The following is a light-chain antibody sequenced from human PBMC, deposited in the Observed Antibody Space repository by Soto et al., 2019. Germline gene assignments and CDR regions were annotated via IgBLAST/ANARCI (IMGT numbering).Light chain of an antibody. CDR2: DVS. Sequence: QSALTQPASVSGSPGQSITNACTGTSSDVGGYNYVSWYQQYPGKAPRLVISDVSNRPSGVSNRFSGSKSGNSASLTISGLQAEDEADYYCSSYTSSSTYVFGTGTRSPS. V-gene: IGLV2-14*01. J-gene: IGLJ1*01. CDR1: SSDVGGYNY. CDR3: SSYTSSSTYV.